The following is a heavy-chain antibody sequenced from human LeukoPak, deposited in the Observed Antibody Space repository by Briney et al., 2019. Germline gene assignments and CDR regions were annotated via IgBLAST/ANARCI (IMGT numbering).Heavy chain of an antibody. CDR2: IYTSGST. Sequence: SETLSLTCTVSGDSISSFHWSWIRQPAGKGLEWIGRIYTSGSTNYNPSLKSRVTMSVDTSKNQFSLKLSSVTAADTAVYYCARGPPLYYDILTGYQTYYYYMDVWGKGTTVTISS. CDR3: ARGPPLYYDILTGYQTYYYYMDV. CDR1: GDSISSFH. J-gene: IGHJ6*03. D-gene: IGHD3-9*01. V-gene: IGHV4-4*07.